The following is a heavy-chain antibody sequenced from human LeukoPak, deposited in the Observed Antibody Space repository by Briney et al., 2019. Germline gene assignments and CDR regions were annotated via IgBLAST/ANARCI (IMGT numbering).Heavy chain of an antibody. CDR1: GYTFTGYY. Sequence: ASVKVSCKASGYTFTGYYMHWVRQAPGQGLEWMGWINPNSGGTNYAQKFQGRVTMTRDTSISTAYMELSRLRSDDTAVYSCTRDLWWELRAPDYWGQGTLVTVSP. J-gene: IGHJ4*02. CDR3: TRDLWWELRAPDY. CDR2: INPNSGGT. D-gene: IGHD1-26*01. V-gene: IGHV1-2*02.